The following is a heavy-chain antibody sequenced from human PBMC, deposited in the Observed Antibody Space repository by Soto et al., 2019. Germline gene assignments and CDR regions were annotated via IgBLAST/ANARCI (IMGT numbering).Heavy chain of an antibody. CDR1: GYTFSSYY. D-gene: IGHD6-19*01. J-gene: IGHJ4*02. V-gene: IGHV1-46*01. Sequence: QVQLVQSGAGVKKPGASVKFSCKASGYTFSSYYLHWVRQAPGQGVEWMGIINPGGGSTSYAQKLQGRVTMTRDTSKSTVYMEVTGLRSEDTAVYYCARASSGATYAHFDYWGQGSLVSVSS. CDR2: INPGGGST. CDR3: ARASSGATYAHFDY.